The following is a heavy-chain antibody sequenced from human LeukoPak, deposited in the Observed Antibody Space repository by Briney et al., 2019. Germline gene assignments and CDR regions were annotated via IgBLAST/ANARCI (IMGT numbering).Heavy chain of an antibody. CDR3: ARSLKNWIGRSGPHGYFDI. Sequence: GGSLRLSCAASGFTFSSYWMHWVRQAPGKGLVWVSRITSDGSSTNYADSVKGRFTISRDNAKDTLYLQMNSLRAGDTAVYYCARSLKNWIGRSGPHGYFDIWGQGTMVTVSS. V-gene: IGHV3-74*01. D-gene: IGHD3-10*01. CDR2: ITSDGSST. CDR1: GFTFSSYW. J-gene: IGHJ3*02.